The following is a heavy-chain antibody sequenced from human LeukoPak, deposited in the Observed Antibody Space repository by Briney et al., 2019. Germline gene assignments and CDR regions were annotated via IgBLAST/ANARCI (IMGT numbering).Heavy chain of an antibody. V-gene: IGHV3-48*03. CDR3: GRVPRTTHAFDV. Sequence: PGGSLRLSCAASGFTFSSYEMNWVRQAPGKGLEWVSYISNGGLSIYYADSVKGRFTISIDNAKNSLYLQMNSLRAEDTAVYYCGRVPRTTHAFDVWGQGTMVTVSS. D-gene: IGHD1-1*01. CDR1: GFTFSSYE. CDR2: ISNGGLSI. J-gene: IGHJ3*01.